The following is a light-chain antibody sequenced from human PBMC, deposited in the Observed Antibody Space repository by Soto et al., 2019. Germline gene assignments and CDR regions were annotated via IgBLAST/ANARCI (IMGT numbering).Light chain of an antibody. Sequence: DIVLTQFPCTLSLSPGSRSSLSCRASQSVSSSYLAWYQQKPGQAPRLLIYGASARATGIPERLSGSGSGTDFTLTITRLEPEDFAIYYCQQYSRSPPTFGRGTKVDIK. V-gene: IGKV3-20*01. J-gene: IGKJ1*01. CDR2: GAS. CDR1: QSVSSSY. CDR3: QQYSRSPPT.